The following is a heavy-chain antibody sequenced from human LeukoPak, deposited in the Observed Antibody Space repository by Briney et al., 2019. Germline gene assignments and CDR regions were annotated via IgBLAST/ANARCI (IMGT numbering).Heavy chain of an antibody. CDR3: AKDTYSSGWYVRGLFDY. V-gene: IGHV3-23*01. Sequence: PGGSLRLSCAASGFTFSSYAMSWVRQAPGKGLEWVSAISGSGGSTYYADSVKGRFTISRDNSKNTLYLQMNSLRAGDTAVYYCAKDTYSSGWYVRGLFDYWGQGTLVTVSS. CDR2: ISGSGGST. J-gene: IGHJ4*02. CDR1: GFTFSSYA. D-gene: IGHD6-19*01.